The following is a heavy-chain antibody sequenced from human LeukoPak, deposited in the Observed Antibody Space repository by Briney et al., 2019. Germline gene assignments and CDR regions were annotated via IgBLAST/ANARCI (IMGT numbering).Heavy chain of an antibody. CDR2: ISSSSSYI. J-gene: IGHJ4*02. CDR3: AREFIQWPTNFDY. CDR1: GFTFSSYS. D-gene: IGHD5-12*01. V-gene: IGHV3-21*04. Sequence: GGSLRLSCAASGFTFSSYSMNWVRQAPGKGLEWVSSISSSSSYIYYADSVKGRFTISRDNAKNSLYLQMNSLRADDTAVYYCAREFIQWPTNFDYWGQGTLVTVSP.